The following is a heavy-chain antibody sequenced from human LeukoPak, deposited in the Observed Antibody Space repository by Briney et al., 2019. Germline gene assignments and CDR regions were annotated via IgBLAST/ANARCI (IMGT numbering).Heavy chain of an antibody. D-gene: IGHD5-24*01. CDR2: IYYSGST. Sequence: PSETLSLTCTVSGGSISSSSYYWGWIRQPPGKGLEWIGSIYYSGSTYYNPSLKSRVTISVDTSKNQCSLKLSSVTAADTAVYYCARVVGDGYNSDYWGQGTLVTVSS. CDR1: GGSISSSSYY. J-gene: IGHJ4*02. V-gene: IGHV4-39*07. CDR3: ARVVGDGYNSDY.